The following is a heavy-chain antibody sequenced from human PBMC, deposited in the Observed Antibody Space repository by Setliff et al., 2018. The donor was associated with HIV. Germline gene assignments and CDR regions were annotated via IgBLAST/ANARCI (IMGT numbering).Heavy chain of an antibody. D-gene: IGHD2-8*01. CDR3: ARHSPNVGVRGDAFDI. CDR2: IHYSGAT. CDR1: GGSISSHY. V-gene: IGHV4-59*08. Sequence: TVSGGSISSHYWIWIRQPPGKGLEWIGYIHYSGATNYNPSLKSRVTISLDTSRTQFSLRLSSVTAADTAVYYCARHSPNVGVRGDAFDIWGQGTVVTVSS. J-gene: IGHJ3*02.